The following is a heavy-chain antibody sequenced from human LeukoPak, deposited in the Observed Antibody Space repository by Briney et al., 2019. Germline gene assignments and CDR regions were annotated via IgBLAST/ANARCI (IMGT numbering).Heavy chain of an antibody. J-gene: IGHJ4*02. Sequence: PGGSLRLSCAASGFIFSDYWMSWVRQAPGKRPEWVADIRHDATETHYVDSVKGRFTISRDNAKNSLYLQMNSLRAEDTAVYYCARDGKGRNRIGYYFDYWGQGTLVTVSS. CDR2: IRHDATET. D-gene: IGHD3-10*01. CDR1: GFIFSDYW. CDR3: ARDGKGRNRIGYYFDY. V-gene: IGHV3-7*01.